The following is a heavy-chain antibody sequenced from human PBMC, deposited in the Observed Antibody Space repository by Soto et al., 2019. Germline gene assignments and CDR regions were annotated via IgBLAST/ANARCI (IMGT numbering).Heavy chain of an antibody. CDR1: GFTFSSYS. V-gene: IGHV3-48*01. CDR2: ISSSSSSTI. J-gene: IGHJ4*02. D-gene: IGHD2-2*01. CDR3: ARAIVVVPAAHFDY. Sequence: GGSLRLSCAASGFTFSSYSMNWVRQAPGKGLEWVSYISSSSSSTIYYADSMKGRFTISRDNAKNSLYLQMNSLRAEDTAVYYCARAIVVVPAAHFDYWGQGTLVTVSS.